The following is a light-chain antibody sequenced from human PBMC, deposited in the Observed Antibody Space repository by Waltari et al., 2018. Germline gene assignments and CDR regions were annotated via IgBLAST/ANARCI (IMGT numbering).Light chain of an antibody. Sequence: DIQMTQSPSTLPASVGDRGTIPCRASQRITRWLAWYQQRPGKAAKLLIYKGSMLESGVTLRFSGSGAGKEFTLSISRLQPDDFATYYCQKHHSYLTFGPGTKVDIK. J-gene: IGKJ3*01. CDR2: KGS. CDR1: QRITRW. CDR3: QKHHSYLT. V-gene: IGKV1-5*03.